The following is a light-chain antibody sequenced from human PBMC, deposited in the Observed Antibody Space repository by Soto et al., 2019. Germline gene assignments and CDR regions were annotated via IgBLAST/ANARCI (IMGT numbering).Light chain of an antibody. CDR2: DAS. Sequence: DIQMTQSPSTLSASVGDRVTITCRASQSISSWLAWYQQKPGKAPKLLIYDASSLESGVPSRFSGSGSGTEFTLTISSLQPDDLATYYCQQFEGTFGQGTKVEIK. CDR3: QQFEGT. V-gene: IGKV1-5*01. J-gene: IGKJ1*01. CDR1: QSISSW.